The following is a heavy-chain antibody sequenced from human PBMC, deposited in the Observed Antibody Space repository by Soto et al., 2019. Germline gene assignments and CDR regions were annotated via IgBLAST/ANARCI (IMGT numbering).Heavy chain of an antibody. V-gene: IGHV4-30-4*01. J-gene: IGHJ4*02. CDR2: IYYSGST. Sequence: SETLSLTCTVSGGSISSGDYYWSWIRQPPGKGLEWIGYIYYSGSTYYNPSLKSRVTISVYTSKNQFSLKLSSVTAADTAVYYCAREDDPYYYDSSGTFDYWGQGTLVTVSS. CDR3: AREDDPYYYDSSGTFDY. CDR1: GGSISSGDYY. D-gene: IGHD3-22*01.